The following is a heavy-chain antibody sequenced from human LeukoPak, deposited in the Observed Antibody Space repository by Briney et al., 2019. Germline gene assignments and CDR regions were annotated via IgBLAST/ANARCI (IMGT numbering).Heavy chain of an antibody. CDR1: GFTFSPYS. J-gene: IGHJ4*02. D-gene: IGHD5-24*01. CDR2: ISSDSNYI. Sequence: GGSLRLSCAVSGFTFSPYSMNWVRQAPGKGLEWVSSISSDSNYIYYADSVKGRFTISRDNSKNTLYLQMNSLRAEDTAVYYCARDVGAMATIPLDYWGQGTLVTVSS. CDR3: ARDVGAMATIPLDY. V-gene: IGHV3-21*01.